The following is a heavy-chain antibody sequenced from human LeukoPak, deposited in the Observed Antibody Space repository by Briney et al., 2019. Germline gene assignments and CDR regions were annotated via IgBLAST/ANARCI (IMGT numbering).Heavy chain of an antibody. CDR2: IYYGGST. CDR1: GRSISSSSYY. D-gene: IGHD2-15*01. J-gene: IGHJ3*02. Sequence: PSDTLSLTCTVSGRSISSSSYYWGWIRQPPGKGLDWIGTIYYGGSTNDNPSLKTRFTIAVDTSKNQFPLKLSSVAAADTAVYYCAVQTEASVLPDPAFEIWGQGTMVTVSS. CDR3: AVQTEASVLPDPAFEI. V-gene: IGHV4-39*01.